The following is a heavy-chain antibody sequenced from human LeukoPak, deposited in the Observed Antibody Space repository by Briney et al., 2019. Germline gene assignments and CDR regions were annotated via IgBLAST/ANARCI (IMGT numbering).Heavy chain of an antibody. V-gene: IGHV4-59*02. CDR3: ARGYTSGWSNWFDP. D-gene: IGHD6-13*01. CDR1: GGSVSGYY. Sequence: SSETLSLTCSVSGGSVSGYYWSWIRQPPGKGLEWIGYIYYSGSINCNPSLKNRVTISVDTSKNQFSLKLSSVTAADTAVYYCARGYTSGWSNWFDPWGQGTLVTVSS. CDR2: IYYSGSI. J-gene: IGHJ5*02.